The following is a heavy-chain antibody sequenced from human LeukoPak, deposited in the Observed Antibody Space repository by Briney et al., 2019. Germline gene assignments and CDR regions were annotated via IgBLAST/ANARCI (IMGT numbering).Heavy chain of an antibody. CDR3: AKDSPTYDYVWGSYRPPPPPGSY. D-gene: IGHD3-16*02. Sequence: PGGSLRLSCAASGFTFSSYAMSWVHQAPGKGLEWVSAISGSGGSTYYADSVKGRFTISRDNSKNTLYLQMNSLRAEDTAVYYCAKDSPTYDYVWGSYRPPPPPGSYWGQGTLVTVSS. CDR1: GFTFSSYA. V-gene: IGHV3-23*01. CDR2: ISGSGGST. J-gene: IGHJ4*02.